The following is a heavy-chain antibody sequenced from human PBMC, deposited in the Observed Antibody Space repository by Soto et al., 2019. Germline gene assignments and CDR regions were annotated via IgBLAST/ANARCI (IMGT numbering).Heavy chain of an antibody. J-gene: IGHJ4*02. CDR2: ISYDGSNK. D-gene: IGHD1-7*01. CDR3: ARDLDLTGTSYYFDY. V-gene: IGHV3-30-3*01. CDR1: GFTFSSYA. Sequence: GGSLRLSCAASGFTFSSYAMHWVRQAPGKGLEWVAVISYDGSNKYYADSVKGRFTISRDNSKNTLYLQMNSLRAEDTAVYYCARDLDLTGTSYYFDYWGQGTLVTVSS.